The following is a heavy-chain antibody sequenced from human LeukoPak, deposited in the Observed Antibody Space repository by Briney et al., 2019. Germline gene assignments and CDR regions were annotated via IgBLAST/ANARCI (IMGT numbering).Heavy chain of an antibody. V-gene: IGHV3-23*01. CDR2: ISGSGGST. Sequence: QPGASLRLSCAASRFIFSSYAMSWVRQAPGKGLEWVSAISGSGGSTYYADSVKGRFTISRDNSKNTLYLQMNSLRAEDTAVYYCAKDRLPLSSAYYYVPFDYWGQGTLVTVSS. CDR1: RFIFSSYA. D-gene: IGHD3-22*01. CDR3: AKDRLPLSSAYYYVPFDY. J-gene: IGHJ4*02.